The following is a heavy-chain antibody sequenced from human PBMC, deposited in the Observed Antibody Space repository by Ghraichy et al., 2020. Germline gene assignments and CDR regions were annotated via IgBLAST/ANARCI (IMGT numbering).Heavy chain of an antibody. CDR3: ARDSAAKYSGYGMNYYYGMDV. CDR2: IKQDGSEK. V-gene: IGHV3-7*03. CDR1: GFTFSSYW. J-gene: IGHJ6*02. D-gene: IGHD5-12*01. Sequence: GGSLRLSCAASGFTFSSYWMSWVRQAPGKGLEWVANIKQDGSEKYYVDSVKGRFTISRDNAKNSLYLQMNSLRAEDTAVYYCARDSAAKYSGYGMNYYYGMDVWGQGTTVTVSS.